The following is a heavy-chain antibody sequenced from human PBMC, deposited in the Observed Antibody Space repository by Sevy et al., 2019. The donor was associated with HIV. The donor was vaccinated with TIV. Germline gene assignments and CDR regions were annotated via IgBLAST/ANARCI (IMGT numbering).Heavy chain of an antibody. CDR1: GFTFSDHY. CDR2: TRNKANSYTT. CDR3: ARVGY. D-gene: IGHD3-16*01. Sequence: GGSLRLSCAASGFTFSDHYMDWVRQAPGKGLEWVGRTRNKANSYTTEYAASVKGRFTISRDDSKNSLYLQMDCLKTEDTAVYYCARVGYWGQGTLVTVSS. V-gene: IGHV3-72*01. J-gene: IGHJ4*02.